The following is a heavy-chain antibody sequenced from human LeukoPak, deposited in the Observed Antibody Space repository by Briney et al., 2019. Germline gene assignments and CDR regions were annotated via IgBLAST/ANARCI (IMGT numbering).Heavy chain of an antibody. CDR2: ISSSSSYI. Sequence: GGSLRLSCAASGFTFSSNSMNWVRQAPGKGLEWVSSISSSSSYISYADSVKGRFTISRDNAKNSLYLQMNSLRAEDTAVYYCARDRRSGSYGGMFDYWGQGTLVTVSS. CDR1: GFTFSSNS. J-gene: IGHJ4*02. D-gene: IGHD3-10*01. V-gene: IGHV3-21*01. CDR3: ARDRRSGSYGGMFDY.